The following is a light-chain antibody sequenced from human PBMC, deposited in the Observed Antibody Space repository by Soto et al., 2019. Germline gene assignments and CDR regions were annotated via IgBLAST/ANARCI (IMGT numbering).Light chain of an antibody. CDR3: AAWDASLRVV. CDR1: SSNIGSNT. CDR2: DNN. J-gene: IGLJ2*01. Sequence: QSVLTQPPSASGTPGQRVTISCSGSSSNIGSNTVNWYQQLPGTAPKVLIYDNNQRPSGVPDRFSGSKSGTSASLAISGLQSEDEPDYYCAAWDASLRVVFGGGTQRTVL. V-gene: IGLV1-44*01.